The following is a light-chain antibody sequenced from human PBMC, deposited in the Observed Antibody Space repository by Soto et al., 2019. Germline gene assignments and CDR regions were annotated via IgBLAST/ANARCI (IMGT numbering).Light chain of an antibody. CDR1: QSVSSN. CDR3: QYYNTGPLT. Sequence: IVMGKSVAPGSGRQVKKNTLSCRASQSVSSNLAWYQQKPGQAPRLLIYGASTRATGIPARFSGSVSGTEFIYIFSLQTAEDFAAYSRQYYNTGPLTFGGGTKLDI. J-gene: IGKJ4*01. CDR2: GAS. V-gene: IGKV3D-15*01.